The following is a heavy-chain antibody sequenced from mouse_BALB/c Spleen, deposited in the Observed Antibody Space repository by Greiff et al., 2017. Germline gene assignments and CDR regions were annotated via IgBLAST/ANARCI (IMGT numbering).Heavy chain of an antibody. D-gene: IGHD2-4*01. CDR3: NAEDYDDYYAMDY. CDR1: GFNIKDYY. J-gene: IGHJ4*01. CDR2: IDPENGDT. Sequence: EVQLQESGAELVRSGASVKLSCTASGFNIKDYYMHWVKQRPEQGLEWIGWIDPENGDTEYAPKFQGKATMTADTSSNTAYLQLSSLTSEDTAVYYCNAEDYDDYYAMDYWGQGTSVTVSS. V-gene: IGHV14-4*02.